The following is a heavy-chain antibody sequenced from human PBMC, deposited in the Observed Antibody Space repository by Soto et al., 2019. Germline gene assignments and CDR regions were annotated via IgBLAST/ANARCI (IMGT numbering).Heavy chain of an antibody. CDR1: SYTFTSYG. CDR3: ARYSYGSSLLNYYYYYGMDV. V-gene: IGHV1-18*04. D-gene: IGHD5-18*01. CDR2: ISAYNGNT. Sequence: ASVKVSCKASSYTFTSYGISWVRQAPGQGLEWMGWISAYNGNTNYAQKLQGRVTMTTDPSTSTAYMELRSLRSDDTAVYYCARYSYGSSLLNYYYYYGMDVWGQGTTVTVSS. J-gene: IGHJ6*02.